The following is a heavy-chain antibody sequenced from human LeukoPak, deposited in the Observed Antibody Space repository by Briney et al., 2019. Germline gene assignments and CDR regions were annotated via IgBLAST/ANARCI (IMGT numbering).Heavy chain of an antibody. J-gene: IGHJ6*02. CDR2: ISSSSSYT. D-gene: IGHD3-9*01. CDR3: ARDRALRHFDWLSQGPSNYYYGMDV. CDR1: GFTFSDYY. V-gene: IGHV3-11*05. Sequence: KPGGSLRLSCAASGFTFSDYYMSWIRQAPGKGLEWVSYISSSSSYTNYADSVKGRFTISRDNAKNSLYLQMNSLRAEDTAVYYCARDRALRHFDWLSQGPSNYYYGMDVWGQGTTVTVSS.